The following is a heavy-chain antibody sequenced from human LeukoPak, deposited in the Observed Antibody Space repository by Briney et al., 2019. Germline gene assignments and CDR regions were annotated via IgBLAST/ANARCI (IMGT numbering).Heavy chain of an antibody. CDR1: GFTFSRYS. D-gene: IGHD1-26*01. CDR3: AREGWDYYYYYYMDV. Sequence: GGSLRLSCAASGFTFSRYSMHWVRQAPGKGLVWVSHVNSDGSGTDYADSVKGRFTISRDNAKNTLYLQMNSLRVEDMAVYYCAREGWDYYYYYYMDVWGKGTTVTISS. CDR2: VNSDGSGT. V-gene: IGHV3-74*01. J-gene: IGHJ6*03.